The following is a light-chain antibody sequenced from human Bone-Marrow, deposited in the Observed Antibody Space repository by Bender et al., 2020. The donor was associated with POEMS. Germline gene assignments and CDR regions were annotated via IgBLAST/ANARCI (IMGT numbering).Light chain of an antibody. CDR1: KLGDQY. V-gene: IGLV3-1*01. Sequence: SFDLTQPPSVSVSPGQTANIACSGDKLGDQYTFWFQQKPGQSPVLVVYEDSDRPSGIPERFSGSNSGNTATLTISRVEAGDEADYYCQVWDISSDRLGVFGGGTKLTVL. CDR2: EDS. J-gene: IGLJ3*02. CDR3: QVWDISSDRLGV.